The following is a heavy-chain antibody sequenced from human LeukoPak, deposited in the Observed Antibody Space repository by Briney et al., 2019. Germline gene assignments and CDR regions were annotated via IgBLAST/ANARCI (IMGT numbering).Heavy chain of an antibody. CDR1: GFSIIRGYY. V-gene: IGHV4-38-2*01. D-gene: IGHD6-13*01. Sequence: SETLSLTCSVSGFSIIRGYYWGFIRQPPGKGLEWIGSCHHSGTTYYNPSLKSRLTISLDSSKSQFSLNRSSVTAADTAVYYCASSRSFRQQLIKGGQGTLVTVSS. CDR3: ASSRSFRQQLIK. CDR2: CHHSGTT. J-gene: IGHJ4*02.